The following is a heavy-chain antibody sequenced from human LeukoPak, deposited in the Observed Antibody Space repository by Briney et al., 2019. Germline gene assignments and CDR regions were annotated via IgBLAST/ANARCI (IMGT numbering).Heavy chain of an antibody. CDR2: IYYSGST. J-gene: IGHJ4*02. V-gene: IGHV4-59*08. CDR1: GGSISSYY. CDR3: ATDSGSSPTFDY. Sequence: ASETLSLTCTVSGGSISSYYWSWIRQPPGKGLEWIGYIYYSGSTNYNPSLKSRVTISVDTSKNQFSLKLNSVTAADTAVYYCATDSGSSPTFDYWGQGTLVTVSS. D-gene: IGHD1-26*01.